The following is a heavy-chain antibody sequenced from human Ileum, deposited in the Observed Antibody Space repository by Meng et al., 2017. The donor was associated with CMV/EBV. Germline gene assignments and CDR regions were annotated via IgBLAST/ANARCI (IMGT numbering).Heavy chain of an antibody. J-gene: IGHJ5*02. CDR1: GFSFRNED. CDR2: ILGSGTST. CDR3: AKDLGMWGVSFDP. V-gene: IGHV3-23*01. D-gene: IGHD3-16*01. Sequence: ASGFSFRNEDMSWVRQAPGKGPEWVSTILGSGTSTYYADSVKGRFTISRDNSKDMLYLQMSSLRDEDTATYHCAKDLGMWGVSFDPWGQGTLVTVSS.